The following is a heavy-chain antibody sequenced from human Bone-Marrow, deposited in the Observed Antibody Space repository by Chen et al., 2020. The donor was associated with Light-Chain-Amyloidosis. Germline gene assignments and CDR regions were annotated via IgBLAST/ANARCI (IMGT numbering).Heavy chain of an antibody. CDR2: INHSGST. V-gene: IGHV4-34*01. CDR3: ARGQGGGWGSYYD. Sequence: QVQLRQWGAGLLKPSETLSLTAAVYGGSFSGYYWSWIRQPPGKGLEWIGEINHSGSTNYNPSLKSRLTISVDTSKKQLSLKLSSVTAADTAVYYCARGQGGGWGSYYDWGQGTLVTVSS. CDR1: GGSFSGYY. J-gene: IGHJ4*02. D-gene: IGHD1-26*01.